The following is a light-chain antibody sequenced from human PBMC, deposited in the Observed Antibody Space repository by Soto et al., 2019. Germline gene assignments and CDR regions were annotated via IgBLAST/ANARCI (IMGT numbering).Light chain of an antibody. CDR3: QQRSKWPLT. Sequence: EIVLTQSPATLSLSPGERATLSCRASQSVSSYLIWYQQKPGQAPRLLIYDASNRANGIPARFSGSGSGTDFTLTISSLEPEDFAVYYCQQRSKWPLTFGGGTKVEIK. J-gene: IGKJ4*01. V-gene: IGKV3-11*01. CDR2: DAS. CDR1: QSVSSY.